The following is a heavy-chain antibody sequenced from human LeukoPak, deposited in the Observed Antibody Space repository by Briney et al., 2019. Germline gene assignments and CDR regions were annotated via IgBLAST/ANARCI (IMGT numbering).Heavy chain of an antibody. J-gene: IGHJ3*02. D-gene: IGHD3-10*01. CDR3: ARAMATDTDASAS. CDR2: IMEDGSEK. V-gene: IGHV3-7*05. Sequence: PGGSVRLSCTVSGFTFSNYWMSWVRQAPAKGLEWVANIMEDGSEKGSWEAVKGRFTISIDKAKSSRFLQMNSLRAEDTAMYYYARAMATDTDASASWGQGTMVTVSS. CDR1: GFTFSNYW.